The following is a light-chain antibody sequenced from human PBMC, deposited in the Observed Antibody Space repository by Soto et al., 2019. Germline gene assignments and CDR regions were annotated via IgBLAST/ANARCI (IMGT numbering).Light chain of an antibody. J-gene: IGKJ4*01. CDR3: QQSGRSVT. CDR1: QSVPSPY. V-gene: IGKV3-20*01. CDR2: GAF. Sequence: EIVLTQSPGTLSLSPGESATLSCRASQSVPSPYLVWYQQKPGQAPRLLIYGAFSRATGIPDRFSGSGSGTDFTLTISRLEPEDFAVYYCQQSGRSVTFGGGTRVEIK.